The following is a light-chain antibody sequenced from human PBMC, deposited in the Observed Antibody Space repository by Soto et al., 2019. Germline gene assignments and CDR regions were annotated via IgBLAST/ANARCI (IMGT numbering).Light chain of an antibody. CDR3: VSYTDTDTLV. CDR2: EVT. V-gene: IGLV2-14*01. Sequence: QSVLTQPASVSGSRGQSITISCVGRNTDVGQDKSVSWYQQGPGKAPKLLIFEVTNRPSGVSSRFSGSRSGNTAPLTISGLQPDDEGDYFCVSYTDTDTLVFGTGTKLTVL. CDR1: NTDVGQDKS. J-gene: IGLJ1*01.